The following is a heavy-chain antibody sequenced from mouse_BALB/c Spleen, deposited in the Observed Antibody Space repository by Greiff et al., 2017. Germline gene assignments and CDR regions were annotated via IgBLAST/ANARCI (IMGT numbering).Heavy chain of an antibody. V-gene: IGHV3-6*02. CDR2: ISYDGSN. Sequence: EVQLQESGPGLVKPSQSLSLTCSVTGYSITSGYYWNWIRQFPGNKLEWMGYISYDGSNNYNPSLKNRISITRDTSKNQFFLKLNSVTTEDTATYYCARGGNYQYYYAMDYWGQGTSVTVSS. CDR3: ARGGNYQYYYAMDY. J-gene: IGHJ4*01. CDR1: GYSITSGYY. D-gene: IGHD2-1*01.